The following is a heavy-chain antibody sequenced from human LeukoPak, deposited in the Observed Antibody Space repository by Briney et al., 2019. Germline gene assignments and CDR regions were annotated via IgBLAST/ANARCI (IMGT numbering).Heavy chain of an antibody. Sequence: GESLQISCKGSGYSFTSYWIGWVRQMPGKGLEWMGIIYPGDSDTRYSPSFQGQVTISADKSISTAYLQWSSLKASDTAMYYCARRGVDRTWYNWNDLGSWFDPWGQGTLVTVSS. D-gene: IGHD1-20*01. CDR3: ARRGVDRTWYNWNDLGSWFDP. V-gene: IGHV5-51*01. CDR2: IYPGDSDT. CDR1: GYSFTSYW. J-gene: IGHJ5*02.